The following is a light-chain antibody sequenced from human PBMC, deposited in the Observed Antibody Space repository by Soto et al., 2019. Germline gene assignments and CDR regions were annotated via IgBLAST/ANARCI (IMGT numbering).Light chain of an antibody. Sequence: QSVLTQPPSVSGAPGQRVTISCTGSSSNIGAGYVVHWYQQLPGTAPKLLIYGNSNRPSGVPDRFSGSKSGTSASLAITGLQAEDEADYYCQSYDSSLSGPVFGGGTKVTVL. J-gene: IGLJ2*01. CDR2: GNS. CDR3: QSYDSSLSGPV. CDR1: SSNIGAGYV. V-gene: IGLV1-40*01.